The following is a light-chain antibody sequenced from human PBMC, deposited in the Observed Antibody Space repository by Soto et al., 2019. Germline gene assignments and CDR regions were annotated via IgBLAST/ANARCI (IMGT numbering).Light chain of an antibody. CDR3: SLYTTSSTPSDV. J-gene: IGLJ1*01. CDR2: EVN. Sequence: QSVLTQPASVSVCPGQSITISCTGTSFDVDDYNSVSWYQQPPGKAPKLIIYEVNNRPSGVSNRFSGSNSDNTASLTISGLQAEDEADYYCSLYTTSSTPSDVFGTGTKVTV. V-gene: IGLV2-14*01. CDR1: SFDVDDYNS.